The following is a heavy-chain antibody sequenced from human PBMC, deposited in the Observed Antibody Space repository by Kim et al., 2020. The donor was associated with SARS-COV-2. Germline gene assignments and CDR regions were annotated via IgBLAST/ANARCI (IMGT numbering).Heavy chain of an antibody. J-gene: IGHJ3*02. V-gene: IGHV4-4*02. Sequence: SETLSLTCAVSGGSISSSNWWRWVRQPPGKGREWSGEIYHSGSTNYNRALKGRVTISVDKTNNQLSLLLRSLTSADTSAEYCAKSVGIVAATEVSIWV. D-gene: IGHD5-12*01. CDR3: AKSVGIVAATEVSI. CDR1: GGSISSSNW. CDR2: IYHSGST.